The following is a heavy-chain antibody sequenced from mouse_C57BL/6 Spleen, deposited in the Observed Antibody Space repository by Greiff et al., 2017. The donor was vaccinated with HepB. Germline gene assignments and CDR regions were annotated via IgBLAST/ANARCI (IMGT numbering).Heavy chain of an antibody. D-gene: IGHD2-5*01. J-gene: IGHJ1*03. Sequence: EVQLQQSGPELVKPGASVKISCKASGYTFTDYYMNWVKQSHGKSLEWIGDINPNNGGTSYNQKFKGKATLTVDKSSSTAYMELRSLTSEDSAVYYCARSYSNFHWYFDVWGTGTTVTVSS. CDR2: INPNNGGT. CDR1: GYTFTDYY. CDR3: ARSYSNFHWYFDV. V-gene: IGHV1-26*01.